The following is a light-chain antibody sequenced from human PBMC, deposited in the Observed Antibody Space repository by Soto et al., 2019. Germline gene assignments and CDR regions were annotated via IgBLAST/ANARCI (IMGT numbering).Light chain of an antibody. CDR3: QQYGSSPRT. Sequence: EIVLTQSPATLSLSPGERATLSCRASQSVSSYLAWYQQKPGQAPRLLIYGAPSRATGIPDRFSGSGSGTDFTLTISRLEPEDFAVYYCQQYGSSPRTFGQGTKVDIK. J-gene: IGKJ1*01. CDR1: QSVSSY. V-gene: IGKV3-20*01. CDR2: GAP.